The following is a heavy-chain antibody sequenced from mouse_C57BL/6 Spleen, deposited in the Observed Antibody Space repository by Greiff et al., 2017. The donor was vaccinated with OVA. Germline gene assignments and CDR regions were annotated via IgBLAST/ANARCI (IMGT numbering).Heavy chain of an antibody. CDR1: GFSLTSYG. D-gene: IGHD1-1*01. J-gene: IGHJ1*03. V-gene: IGHV2-3*01. CDR2: LWGDGST. Sequence: VQGVESGPGLVAPSQSLSITCTVSGFSLTSYGVSWVRQPPGKGMEWLGVLWGDGSTHYHSALISSLSISKDNSKSQVFLKLNRLQTDDTATYYCALHYYGSSYGWYFDVWGTGTTVTVSS. CDR3: ALHYYGSSYGWYFDV.